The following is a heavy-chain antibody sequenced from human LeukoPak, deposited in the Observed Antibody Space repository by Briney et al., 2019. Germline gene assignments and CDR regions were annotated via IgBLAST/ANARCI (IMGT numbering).Heavy chain of an antibody. CDR1: GFTFSDYY. V-gene: IGHV3-11*01. J-gene: IGHJ4*02. CDR2: ISSSGSTI. CDR3: ARGVTSGGSCYMNY. Sequence: PGGSLRLSCAASGFTFSDYYMSWIRQTPGKGLEWVAYISSSGSTIYYADSVKGRFTISRDNAKNSLYLQMNSLRAEDTAVYYCARGVTSGGSCYMNYWGQGTLVTVSS. D-gene: IGHD2-15*01.